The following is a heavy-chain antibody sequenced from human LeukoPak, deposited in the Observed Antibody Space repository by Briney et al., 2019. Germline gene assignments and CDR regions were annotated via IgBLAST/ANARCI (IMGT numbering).Heavy chain of an antibody. CDR1: GDSISSGTFY. D-gene: IGHD1-26*01. J-gene: IGHJ6*03. CDR2: IHYSGNT. Sequence: PSETLSLTCTVSGDSISSGTFYWGWVRQPPGKGLEWIGSIHYSGNTYYNPSLKSPVTISVDTSKNQFSLNLSSVTAADTAVYYCARGCIVGATRAYHRTPSYYYMDVWGKGTTVTVSS. CDR3: ARGCIVGATRAYHRTPSYYYMDV. V-gene: IGHV4-39*01.